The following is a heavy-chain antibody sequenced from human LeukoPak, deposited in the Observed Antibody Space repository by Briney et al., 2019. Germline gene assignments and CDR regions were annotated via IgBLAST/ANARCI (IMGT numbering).Heavy chain of an antibody. CDR3: ARDGTYYDYVWGSENQYYFDY. CDR2: IYYSGST. CDR1: GGSFGGYY. V-gene: IGHV4-34*01. J-gene: IGHJ4*02. D-gene: IGHD3-16*01. Sequence: SETLSLTCAVYGGSFGGYYWSWIRQPPGNGLKWIGSIYYSGSTYYNPSLKSRVTISVDTSKNQFSLKLSSVTAADTAVYYCARDGTYYDYVWGSENQYYFDYWGQGTLVTVSS.